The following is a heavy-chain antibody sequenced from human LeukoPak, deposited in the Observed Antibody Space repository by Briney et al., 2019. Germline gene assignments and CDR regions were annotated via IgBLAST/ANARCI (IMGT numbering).Heavy chain of an antibody. CDR3: AVTVDYYYMDV. J-gene: IGHJ6*03. CDR2: IYSGGST. CDR1: GFTVSSNY. D-gene: IGHD2-21*02. V-gene: IGHV3-53*01. Sequence: GGSLRLSCAASGFTVSSNYMSWVRQAPGKGLEWVSVIYSGGSTYYADSVKGRFTISRDNSKNTLYLQMNSLRAEDTAVYYCAVTVDYYYMDVWGKGTTVTVSS.